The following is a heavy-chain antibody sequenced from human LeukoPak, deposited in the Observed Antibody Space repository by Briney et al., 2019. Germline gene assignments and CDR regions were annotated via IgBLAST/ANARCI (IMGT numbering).Heavy chain of an antibody. Sequence: GGSLRLSCAASGFTFSSYGMHWVRQAPGKGLEWVAVISYDGSNKYYADSVKGRFTISRDNSKNTLYLQMNSLRAEDTAVYYCAKDRGGSGGPLGAFDIWGQGTMVTVSS. CDR3: AKDRGGSGGPLGAFDI. CDR2: ISYDGSNK. V-gene: IGHV3-30*18. D-gene: IGHD2-15*01. CDR1: GFTFSSYG. J-gene: IGHJ3*02.